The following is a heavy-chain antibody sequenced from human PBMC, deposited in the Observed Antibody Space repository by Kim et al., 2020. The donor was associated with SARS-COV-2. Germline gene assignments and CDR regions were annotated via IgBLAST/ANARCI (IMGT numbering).Heavy chain of an antibody. V-gene: IGHV3-23*01. Sequence: GGSLRLSCAVSGFTFSSYAMSWVRQAPGKGLEWVSTISGSGGKTYYADSVKGRFTISRDNSKNTLYLQMNSLRAEDTAVYYCAKDRLRSGSYDAFDIWGQGTMVTVSS. J-gene: IGHJ3*02. CDR3: AKDRLRSGSYDAFDI. CDR1: GFTFSSYA. CDR2: ISGSGGKT. D-gene: IGHD1-26*01.